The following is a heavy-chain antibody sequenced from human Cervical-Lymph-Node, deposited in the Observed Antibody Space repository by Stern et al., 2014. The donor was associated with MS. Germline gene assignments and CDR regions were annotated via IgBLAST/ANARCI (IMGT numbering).Heavy chain of an antibody. J-gene: IGHJ4*02. V-gene: IGHV4-61*02. CDR1: GGSINSGTYY. D-gene: IGHD4-17*01. CDR3: ARGGYYGDYDV. Sequence: QVQLQESGPGLVKPSQTLSLTCTVSGGSINSGTYYWSWIRQPAGKGLEWIGHIFTSGSANYIPSLKRRVTISLDTSKTHFPLKLSSVTATDTAVYYCARGGYYGDYDVWGQGTLVTVSS. CDR2: IFTSGSA.